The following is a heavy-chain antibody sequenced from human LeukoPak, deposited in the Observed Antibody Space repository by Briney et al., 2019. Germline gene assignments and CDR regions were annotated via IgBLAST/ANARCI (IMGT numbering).Heavy chain of an antibody. D-gene: IGHD3-3*01. Sequence: ASVKVSCKASGYTFTSYDINWVRQATGQGLGWMGWMNPNSGNTGYAQKFQGRVTMTRNTSISTAYMELSSLRSEDTAVYYCAREMFWSGYYQHDYWGQGTLVTASS. J-gene: IGHJ4*02. CDR3: AREMFWSGYYQHDY. CDR2: MNPNSGNT. CDR1: GYTFTSYD. V-gene: IGHV1-8*01.